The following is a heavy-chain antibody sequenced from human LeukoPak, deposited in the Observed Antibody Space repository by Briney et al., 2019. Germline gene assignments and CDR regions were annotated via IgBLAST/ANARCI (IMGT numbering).Heavy chain of an antibody. CDR1: GYTLTELS. J-gene: IGHJ4*02. CDR2: FDPEDGET. Sequence: ASVKVSCKVSGYTLTELSMHWVRQAPGKGLEWMGGFDPEDGETIYAQKFQGRVTMPEDTSTDTAYIELRSLRSGTTAVYDCEQESITFGGVIAVFAYWGQGTLFTVSP. V-gene: IGHV1-24*01. CDR3: EQESITFGGVIAVFAY. D-gene: IGHD3-16*02.